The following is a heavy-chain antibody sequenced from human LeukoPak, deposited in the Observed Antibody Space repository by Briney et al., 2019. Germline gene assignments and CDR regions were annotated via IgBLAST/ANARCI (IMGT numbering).Heavy chain of an antibody. CDR2: IYYSGST. Sequence: PSETLSLTCTVSGGSISSYYWSWIRQPPGKGLEWIGNIYYSGSTNYNPSLKSRVTMSVDTSKNQFSLKLSSVTAADTAVYYCAREAVTTPYXFDXWGQGTLVTVX. CDR3: AREAVTTPYXFDX. D-gene: IGHD4-17*01. J-gene: IGHJ4*02. CDR1: GGSISSYY. V-gene: IGHV4-59*12.